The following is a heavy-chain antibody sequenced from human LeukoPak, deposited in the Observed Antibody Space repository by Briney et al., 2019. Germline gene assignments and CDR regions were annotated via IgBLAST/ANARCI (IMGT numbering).Heavy chain of an antibody. CDR2: ISSSSSYI. Sequence: GGSLRLSCAASGFTFSSYSMNWVRQAPGKGLEWVSSISSSSSYIYYADSVKGRFTISRDNAKNSLYLQMNSLRAEDTAVHYCARGEQQLTHDAFDIWGQGTMVTVSS. D-gene: IGHD6-13*01. CDR3: ARGEQQLTHDAFDI. J-gene: IGHJ3*02. V-gene: IGHV3-21*01. CDR1: GFTFSSYS.